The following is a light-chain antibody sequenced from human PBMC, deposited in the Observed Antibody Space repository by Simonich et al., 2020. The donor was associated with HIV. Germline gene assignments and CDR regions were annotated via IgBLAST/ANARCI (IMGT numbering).Light chain of an antibody. V-gene: IGKV1-5*03. CDR3: QQYSFYYT. CDR2: KAS. J-gene: IGKJ2*01. CDR1: QSISTW. Sequence: DIQMTQSPSTLSASVGDRVTITCRTSQSISTWFAWYQQKPGKAPKLLVYKASSLESGVPSRFRGSGSGTEFTLTISSLQPDDFATYYCQQYSFYYTFGQGTKLEIK.